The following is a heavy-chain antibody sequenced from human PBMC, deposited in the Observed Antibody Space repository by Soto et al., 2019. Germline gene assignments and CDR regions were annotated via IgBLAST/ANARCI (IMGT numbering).Heavy chain of an antibody. CDR3: AREKDYDFWSGSRTGFDP. Sequence: PGGSLRLSCAASGFTFSSYSINWVRQAPGKGLEWVSSISSSSSYIYYADSVKGRFTISRGNAKNSLYLQMNSLRAEDTAVYYCAREKDYDFWSGSRTGFDPWGQGTLVTVSS. V-gene: IGHV3-21*01. CDR1: GFTFSSYS. CDR2: ISSSSSYI. J-gene: IGHJ5*02. D-gene: IGHD3-3*01.